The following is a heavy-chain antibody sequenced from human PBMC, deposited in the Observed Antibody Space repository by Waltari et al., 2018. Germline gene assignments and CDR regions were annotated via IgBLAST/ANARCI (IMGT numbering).Heavy chain of an antibody. V-gene: IGHV3-7*01. CDR1: GFPLINPW. J-gene: IGHJ4*02. D-gene: IGHD6-13*01. CDR3: AIGGVETSWYWRY. CDR2: IKTDGSET. Sequence: EVQVVESGGGLVQPGGSLRLSCAAPGFPLINPWRTWVRQDPGKGLEWVANIKTDGSETYYVDSVKGRFTISRDNTKNSLYLQMSSLRAEDTAVYYCAIGGVETSWYWRYWGQGTLVTVSS.